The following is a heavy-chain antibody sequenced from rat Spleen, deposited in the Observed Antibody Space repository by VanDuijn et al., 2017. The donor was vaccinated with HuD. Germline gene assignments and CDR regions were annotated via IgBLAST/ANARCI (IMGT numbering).Heavy chain of an antibody. V-gene: IGHV3-1*01. J-gene: IGHJ2*01. D-gene: IGHD1-4*01. CDR3: ARWNYPGSYGDY. CDR1: GHSITSSY. Sequence: EVQLQESGPGPVKVSESLSLTCSVTGHSITSSYRWNWIRKFPGNKLEWIGHLTSSGRTSYNPSLKSRISITRDTSQNQFFLQLISVTSEDTATYYCARWNYPGSYGDYWGQGVMVTVSS. CDR2: LTSSGRT.